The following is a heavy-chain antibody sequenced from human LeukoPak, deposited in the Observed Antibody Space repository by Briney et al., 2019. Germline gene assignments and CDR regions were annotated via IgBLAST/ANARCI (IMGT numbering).Heavy chain of an antibody. Sequence: GGSLRLSCAACVFTFSSYGMQWVRRAPGRGLEGVAVISYDRSKKYYADSEKVRFTISKDNSKNTLYLQMNSLRAEDPAVYYCAKALTTASDWGQGTLVTVSS. J-gene: IGHJ4*02. D-gene: IGHD1-14*01. CDR1: VFTFSSYG. CDR3: AKALTTASD. CDR2: ISYDRSKK. V-gene: IGHV3-30*18.